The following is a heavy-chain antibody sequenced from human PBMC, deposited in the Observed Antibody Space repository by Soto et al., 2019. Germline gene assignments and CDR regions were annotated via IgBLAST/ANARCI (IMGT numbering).Heavy chain of an antibody. V-gene: IGHV4-31*03. CDR2: IYYSGST. CDR1: GGSISSGGYY. J-gene: IGHJ4*02. Sequence: QVQLQESGPGLVKPSQTLSLTCTVSGGSISSGGYYWSWIRQHPGKGLEWIGYIYYSGSTYYNPTHMSRLTISVDTSKNQFCLKLSSVTAADTAVYYCVRETQTPTVAGGGIDYWGQGTLVTDSS. D-gene: IGHD4-17*01. CDR3: VRETQTPTVAGGGIDY.